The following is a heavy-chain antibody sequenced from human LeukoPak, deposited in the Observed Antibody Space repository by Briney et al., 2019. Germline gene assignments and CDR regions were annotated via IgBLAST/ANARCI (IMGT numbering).Heavy chain of an antibody. CDR2: IYPADSLT. CDR1: GYSFANYW. D-gene: IGHD1-26*01. V-gene: IGHV5-51*01. Sequence: GESLKISCKGSGYSFANYWIGWVRQMPGKGLEWLGVIYPADSLTRYSPSFQGQVTISADKSISTAYLRWSSLKASDSAMYYCARQFIVGDFGWFDPWGQGTLVTVSS. CDR3: ARQFIVGDFGWFDP. J-gene: IGHJ5*02.